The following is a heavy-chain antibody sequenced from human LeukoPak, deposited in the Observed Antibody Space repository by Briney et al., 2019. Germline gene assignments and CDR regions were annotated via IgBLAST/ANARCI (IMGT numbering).Heavy chain of an antibody. CDR2: IYHSGST. V-gene: IGHV4-4*02. CDR3: ARYCSSSSCYGRGYYGMDV. Sequence: PSETLSLTCAVSGDSISSGNWWSWVRQPPGKGLEWIGEIYHSGSTNYNPSLKSRVTISVDKSKNQFSLKLSSVTAADTAVYYCARYCSSSSCYGRGYYGMDVWGQGTTVTVSS. J-gene: IGHJ6*02. D-gene: IGHD2-2*01. CDR1: GDSISSGNW.